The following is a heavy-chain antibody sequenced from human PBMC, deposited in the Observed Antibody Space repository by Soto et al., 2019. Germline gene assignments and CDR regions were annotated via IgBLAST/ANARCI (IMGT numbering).Heavy chain of an antibody. CDR1: GFTFSSYG. V-gene: IGHV3-33*01. J-gene: IGHJ6*02. CDR2: IWYDGSNK. CDR3: GRVRGGCGMDV. Sequence: QVPLVESGGGVVQPGRSLRLSCAASGFTFSSYGMHWVRQAPGKGLEWVAVIWYDGSNKYYADSVKGRFTISSDNYKNPRYLKMNSLRAEDTAVYYCGRVRGGCGMDVWGQGTTVTVS.